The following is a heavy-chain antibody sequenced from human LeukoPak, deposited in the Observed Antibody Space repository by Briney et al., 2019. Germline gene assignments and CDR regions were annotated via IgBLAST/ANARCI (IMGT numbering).Heavy chain of an antibody. CDR2: IYYSGST. CDR1: GGSISSSNW. V-gene: IGHV4-4*02. CDR3: ARGGYCSGGSCYSPGPYYYYYYMDV. D-gene: IGHD2-15*01. J-gene: IGHJ6*03. Sequence: SGTLSLTCAVSGGSISSSNWWSWVRQPPGKGLEWIGYIYYSGSTNYNPSLKSRVTISVDTSKNQFSLKLSSVTAADTAVYYCARGGYCSGGSCYSPGPYYYYYYMDVWGKGTTVTVSS.